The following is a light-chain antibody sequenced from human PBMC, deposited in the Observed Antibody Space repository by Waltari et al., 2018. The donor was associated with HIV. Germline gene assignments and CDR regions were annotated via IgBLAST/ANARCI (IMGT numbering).Light chain of an antibody. V-gene: IGLV2-14*01. CDR1: SSDVGGYNY. CDR2: EVS. J-gene: IGLJ2*01. Sequence: QSALTQPASVSGSPGQSITISCTGTSSDVGGYNYVSWYPQHPGKGPKLLISEVSNRPSGISHSFSGFKSGNTASLTISGLQTEDEANYYCSSYTTSTTPVVFGGGTKLTVL. CDR3: SSYTTSTTPVV.